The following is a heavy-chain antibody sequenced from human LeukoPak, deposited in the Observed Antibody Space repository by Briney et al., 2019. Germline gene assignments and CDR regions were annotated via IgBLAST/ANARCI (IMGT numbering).Heavy chain of an antibody. CDR1: GFTFSISW. CDR2: IRSKADGGTT. D-gene: IGHD1-26*01. Sequence: GGSLRLSCAASGFTFSISWMTWVRQAPGKGLEWVGRIRSKADGGTTDYAAPVKGRFTISRDDSKSTLYLHMNSLQTEDTAVYYCTTVRRWEPDYWGQGTLVTVSS. J-gene: IGHJ4*02. V-gene: IGHV3-15*01. CDR3: TTVRRWEPDY.